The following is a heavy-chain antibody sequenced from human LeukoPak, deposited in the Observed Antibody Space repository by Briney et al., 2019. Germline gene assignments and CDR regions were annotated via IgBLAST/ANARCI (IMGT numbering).Heavy chain of an antibody. Sequence: GGSLRLSCAASGFTFSSYSMHWVRQAPGKGLEWVSSISGTSSYIYYADSVKGRFTISRHNAKNSLYLQMNSLRAEDTAVYYCASGMKYSSSWPTAPFDYWGQGTLVTVSS. J-gene: IGHJ4*02. D-gene: IGHD6-13*01. V-gene: IGHV3-21*01. CDR1: GFTFSSYS. CDR3: ASGMKYSSSWPTAPFDY. CDR2: ISGTSSYI.